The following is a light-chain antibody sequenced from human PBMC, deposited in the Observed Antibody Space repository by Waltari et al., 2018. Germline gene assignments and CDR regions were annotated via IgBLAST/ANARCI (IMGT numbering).Light chain of an antibody. V-gene: IGLV2-23*01. CDR3: FSYAGRATGV. Sequence: QSALTQPASVSGSPGQSITISCTGTRSAVGKYNLVSWYQQHPGQAPKLMIYEGSQRPSGVSDRFSGSKSGNTASLTISGLQAEDEADYYCFSYAGRATGVFGGGTKLTVL. J-gene: IGLJ2*01. CDR1: RSAVGKYNL. CDR2: EGS.